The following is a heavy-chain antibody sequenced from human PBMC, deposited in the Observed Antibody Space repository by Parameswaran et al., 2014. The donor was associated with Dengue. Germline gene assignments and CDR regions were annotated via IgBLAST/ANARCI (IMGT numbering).Heavy chain of an antibody. D-gene: IGHD2-2*01. CDR2: IRSKAYGGTT. V-gene: IGHV3-49*02. Sequence: WIRQPQGRAGVGRFIRSKAYGGTTEYAASVKGRFTISRDDSKSIAYLQMNSLKTEDTAVYYCTRDLPSSTVAEYQLPDNYYYYGMDVWGQGTTVTVSS. CDR3: TRDLPSSTVAEYQLPDNYYYYGMDV. J-gene: IGHJ6*02.